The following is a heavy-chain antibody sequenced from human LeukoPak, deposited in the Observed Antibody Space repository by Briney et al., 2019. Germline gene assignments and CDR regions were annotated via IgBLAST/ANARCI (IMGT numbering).Heavy chain of an antibody. CDR3: ARDPDIVATIVS. J-gene: IGHJ4*02. CDR2: IIPILGIA. Sequence: GASVKVSCKAAGGTFSSYAISWVRQAPGKGLEWLGRIIPILGIANYAQKFQGRVTITADKSTSTAYMELSSLRSEDTAVYYCARDPDIVATIVSWGQGTLVTVSS. D-gene: IGHD5-12*01. CDR1: GGTFSSYA. V-gene: IGHV1-69*04.